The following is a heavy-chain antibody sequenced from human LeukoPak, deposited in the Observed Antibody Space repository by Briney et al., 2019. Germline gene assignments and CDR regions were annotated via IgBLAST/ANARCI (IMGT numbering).Heavy chain of an antibody. D-gene: IGHD3-22*01. CDR3: AKKAGQYFDSSGSPQMYYFDF. CDR2: ISGSGSST. J-gene: IGHJ4*02. V-gene: IGHV3-23*01. CDR1: GFTFSSYA. Sequence: PGGSLRLSCAASGFTFSSYAMSWVRQAPGKGLEWVSAISGSGSSTYYADSVKGRFTISRDNSKNTLYLQMNSLRAEDTAVYYCAKKAGQYFDSSGSPQMYYFDFWGQGTLVTVSS.